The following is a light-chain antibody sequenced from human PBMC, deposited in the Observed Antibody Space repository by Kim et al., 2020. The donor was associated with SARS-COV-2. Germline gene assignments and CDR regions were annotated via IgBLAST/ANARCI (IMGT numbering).Light chain of an antibody. CDR2: GAS. CDR3: QKYNNWPPT. Sequence: EIVMTQSPATLSVSPGERATLSCRASQSVSSNLAWYQQKPGQAPRLLIYGASTRATGIPARFSGSGSGTEFTLTISSLQSEDFAVYYCQKYNNWPPTFGKGTKVNIK. CDR1: QSVSSN. V-gene: IGKV3-15*01. J-gene: IGKJ1*01.